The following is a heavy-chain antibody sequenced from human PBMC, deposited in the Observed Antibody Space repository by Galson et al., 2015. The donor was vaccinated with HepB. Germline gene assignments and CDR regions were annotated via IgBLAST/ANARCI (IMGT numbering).Heavy chain of an antibody. D-gene: IGHD2-2*01. CDR3: ARGYCSSTSCIFDY. Sequence: SLRLSCAASGFTFSTYWMHWVRQAPGKGLVWVSRINSDGSSTSYADSVKGRFAISRNNAKNTLYLQMNSLRAEDTAVYYCARGYCSSTSCIFDYWGQGTLVTVSS. J-gene: IGHJ4*02. V-gene: IGHV3-74*01. CDR1: GFTFSTYW. CDR2: INSDGSST.